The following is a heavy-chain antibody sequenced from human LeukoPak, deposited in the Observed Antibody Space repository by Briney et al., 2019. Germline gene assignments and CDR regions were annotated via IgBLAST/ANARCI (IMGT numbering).Heavy chain of an antibody. J-gene: IGHJ4*02. CDR1: GFTFSSYW. CDR2: IKQDGSEK. Sequence: PGGSLRLSCAASGFTFSSYWMSWVRQAPGKGLEWVANIKQDGSEKDYVDSVKGRFTTSRDNAKNSLYLQMYSLRAEDTAVYYCASGYSSGWYVIDYWGQGTLVTVSS. CDR3: ASGYSSGWYVIDY. D-gene: IGHD6-19*01. V-gene: IGHV3-7*01.